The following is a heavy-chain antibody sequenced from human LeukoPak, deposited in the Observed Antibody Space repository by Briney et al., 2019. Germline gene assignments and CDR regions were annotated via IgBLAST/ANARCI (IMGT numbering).Heavy chain of an antibody. J-gene: IGHJ4*02. V-gene: IGHV3-9*01. Sequence: GGSLRLSCAGSGFIFNNYVKHWGRQPPRQGLGLDSGLSWNSGSIDYADSVKSRFIISRVNAKNYLYLQMNSLRVAATAFYYCAKDNRRHYTSGPNPDSLHWGQGALVTVSS. CDR3: AKDNRRHYTSGPNPDSLH. D-gene: IGHD6-19*01. CDR1: GFIFNNYV. CDR2: LSWNSGSI.